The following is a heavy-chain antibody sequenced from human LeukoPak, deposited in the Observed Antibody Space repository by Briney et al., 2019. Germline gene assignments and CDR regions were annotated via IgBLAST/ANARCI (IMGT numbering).Heavy chain of an antibody. Sequence: GGSLRLSCPASGFIFSDYSMHWVRQAPGKGLEWVSSISSGSTYKYFADSVKGRFTISRDNDKNSLYLQMNSLRAEDSAVYYCTRGPTLIGVAGTWPLDYWGQGTLVTVSS. CDR2: ISSGSTYK. CDR1: GFIFSDYS. D-gene: IGHD6-19*01. CDR3: TRGPTLIGVAGTWPLDY. V-gene: IGHV3-21*06. J-gene: IGHJ4*02.